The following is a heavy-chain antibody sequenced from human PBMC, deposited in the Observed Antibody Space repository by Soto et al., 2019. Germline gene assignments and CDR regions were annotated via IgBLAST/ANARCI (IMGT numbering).Heavy chain of an antibody. V-gene: IGHV4-39*01. CDR1: GGSISSSSYY. CDR2: IYYSGST. J-gene: IGHJ4*02. Sequence: QLQLQESGPGLVKPSETLSLTCTVSGGSISSSSYYWGWIRQPPGKGLEWIGSIYYSGSTYYNPSLKSRATISVDTSKTRFSLKLSSATAADTAVYSCARIGITMIVVVNWGQGTLVTVSS. D-gene: IGHD3-22*01. CDR3: ARIGITMIVVVN.